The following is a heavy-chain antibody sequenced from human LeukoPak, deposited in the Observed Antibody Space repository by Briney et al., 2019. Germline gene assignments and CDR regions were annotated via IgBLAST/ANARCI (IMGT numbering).Heavy chain of an antibody. CDR3: GRDFRDRSMPIDY. Sequence: GGSLRLSCAASGFHFSDYYMSWIRQAPGKGLEWLSDISRSAISTHYADSVKGRFTISRDNAKNSLYLQMNSLRAEDTAVYYCGRDFRDRSMPIDYWGQGTLVTVSS. J-gene: IGHJ4*02. CDR1: GFHFSDYY. D-gene: IGHD2/OR15-2a*01. V-gene: IGHV3-11*01. CDR2: ISRSAIST.